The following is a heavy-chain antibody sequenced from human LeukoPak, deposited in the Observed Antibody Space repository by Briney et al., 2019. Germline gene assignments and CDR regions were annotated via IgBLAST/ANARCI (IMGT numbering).Heavy chain of an antibody. V-gene: IGHV4-61*01. D-gene: IGHD6-25*01. J-gene: IGHJ5*02. CDR2: IYYSGSA. CDR3: ARDLATGWFDP. Sequence: SETLSLTCTVSGGSVSSGSYYWSWIRQPPGKGLEWIGYIYYSGSANYNPSLKSRVTISVDTSKNQFSLKLSSVTAADTAVYYCARDLATGWFDPWGQGTLVTVSS. CDR1: GGSVSSGSYY.